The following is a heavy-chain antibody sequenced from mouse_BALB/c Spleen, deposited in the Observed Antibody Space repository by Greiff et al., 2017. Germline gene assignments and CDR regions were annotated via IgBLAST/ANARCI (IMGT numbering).Heavy chain of an antibody. Sequence: EVQLVESGGGLVQPGGSRKLSCAASGFTFSSFGMHWVRQAPEKGLEWVAYISSGSSTIYYADTVKGRFTISRDNPKNTLFLQMTSLRSEDTAMYYCAREGFTTVVDYWGQGTTLTVSS. CDR1: GFTFSSFG. CDR2: ISSGSSTI. V-gene: IGHV5-17*02. J-gene: IGHJ2*01. D-gene: IGHD1-1*01. CDR3: AREGFTTVVDY.